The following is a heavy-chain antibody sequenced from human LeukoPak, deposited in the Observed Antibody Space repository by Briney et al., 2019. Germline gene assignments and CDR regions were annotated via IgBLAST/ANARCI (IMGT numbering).Heavy chain of an antibody. D-gene: IGHD4-23*01. Sequence: ASVKVSCKASGGTFSSYAISWVRQAPGQGLEWMGGIIPIFGTANYAQEFQGRVTITADESTSTAYMELSSLRSEDTAVYYCARQHGGNSLPLDAFDIWGQGTMVTVSS. J-gene: IGHJ3*02. CDR2: IIPIFGTA. CDR3: ARQHGGNSLPLDAFDI. V-gene: IGHV1-69*13. CDR1: GGTFSSYA.